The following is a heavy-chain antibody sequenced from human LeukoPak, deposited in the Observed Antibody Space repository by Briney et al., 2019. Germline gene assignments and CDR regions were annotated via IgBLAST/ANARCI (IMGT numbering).Heavy chain of an antibody. CDR3: ARDFETVAGTGDDY. D-gene: IGHD6-19*01. Sequence: GGSLRLSCAASGFTFSSYGMHWVRQAPGKGLEWVAVIWYDGSNKYYADSVKGRFTISRDNSKNTLYLQMNSLRAEDTAVYYCARDFETVAGTGDDYWGQGTLVTVSS. V-gene: IGHV3-33*01. CDR1: GFTFSSYG. J-gene: IGHJ4*02. CDR2: IWYDGSNK.